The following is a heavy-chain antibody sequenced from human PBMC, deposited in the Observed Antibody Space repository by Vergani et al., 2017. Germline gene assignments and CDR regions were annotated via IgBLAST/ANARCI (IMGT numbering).Heavy chain of an antibody. CDR1: DSSIMTNPY. CDR2: IHHSGDT. Sequence: QVQLQESGPGLVKPSETLTLTCDVSDSSIMTNPYWGWFRQSPGKGLEWIGCIHHSGDTHYNSSLKSRVSISIVSSSKFSLSLTSVTAADTAIYYCARHRGSGGFFPSSYFCGMDVGGHGTTVTVSS. CDR3: ARHRGSGGFFPSSYFCGMDV. V-gene: IGHV4-38-2*01. D-gene: IGHD3-10*01. J-gene: IGHJ6*02.